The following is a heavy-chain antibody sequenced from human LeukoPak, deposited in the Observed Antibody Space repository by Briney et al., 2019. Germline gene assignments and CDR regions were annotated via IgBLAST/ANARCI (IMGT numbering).Heavy chain of an antibody. J-gene: IGHJ3*02. CDR3: AGVFQGYDFWSGYTKSPDAFDI. D-gene: IGHD3-3*01. CDR2: IYHSGST. V-gene: IGHV4-38-2*02. CDR1: GYSISSGYY. Sequence: SETLSLTCTVSGYSISSGYYWGWIRQPPGKGLEWVGSIYHSGSTYYNPSLKSRVTISVDTTKNKFSMKLSSVTAADTAVYYCAGVFQGYDFWSGYTKSPDAFDIWGQGTMVTVSS.